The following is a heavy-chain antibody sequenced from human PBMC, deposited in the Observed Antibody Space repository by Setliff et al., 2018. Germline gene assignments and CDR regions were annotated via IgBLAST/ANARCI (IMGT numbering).Heavy chain of an antibody. CDR3: ARVTIAVAGYFDF. Sequence: ASVKVSCKASGYSFTNYDINWVRQATGQGLEWMGWINPNSGNTDYAQKFQGRVTMTTNTSINTAYMELRSLRSDDTAVYYCARVTIAVAGYFDFWGQGTLVTVSS. V-gene: IGHV1-8*02. J-gene: IGHJ4*02. D-gene: IGHD6-19*01. CDR1: GYSFTNYD. CDR2: INPNSGNT.